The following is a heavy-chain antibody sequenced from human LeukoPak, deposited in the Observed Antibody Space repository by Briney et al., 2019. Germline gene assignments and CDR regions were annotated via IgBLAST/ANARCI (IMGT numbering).Heavy chain of an antibody. CDR2: ISSSTSTI. V-gene: IGHV3-48*01. CDR3: ARVPAAMVRGWFDP. J-gene: IGHJ5*02. Sequence: GGSLRLSCAASGFTFSSYCMNWVRQAPGKGLEWVSYISSSTSTIYYADSVKGRFTISRDNAKNSLYLQMNSLRAEDTAVYYCARVPAAMVRGWFDPWGQGTLVTVSS. CDR1: GFTFSSYC. D-gene: IGHD5-18*01.